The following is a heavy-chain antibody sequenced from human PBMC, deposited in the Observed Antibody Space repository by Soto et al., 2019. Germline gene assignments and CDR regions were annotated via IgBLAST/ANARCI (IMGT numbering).Heavy chain of an antibody. Sequence: QVQLVESGGGVVQPGRSLRLSCAASGFPFTSYGMHWVREGPDKGLERGAIISYDGSDKYYADSVKGRFTISRDNSKNTLYLQMNSLRPEDTALYYCVEGQYYFDYRGQGTLVIVSS. CDR2: ISYDGSDK. J-gene: IGHJ4*02. CDR3: VEGQYYFDY. V-gene: IGHV3-30*03. CDR1: GFPFTSYG.